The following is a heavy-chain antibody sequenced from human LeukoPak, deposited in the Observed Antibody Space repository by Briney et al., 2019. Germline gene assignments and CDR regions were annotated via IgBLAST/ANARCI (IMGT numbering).Heavy chain of an antibody. CDR2: IYPGDSDT. Sequence: GESLKISCAASGFTFSSYGMSWVRQMPGKGLEWMGIIYPGDSDTRYSPSFQGQVTISADKSISTAFLQWNSLKASDTAMYYCARATVTFDPDFWGQGTLVTVSS. CDR1: GFTFSSYG. CDR3: ARATVTFDPDF. V-gene: IGHV5-51*01. J-gene: IGHJ4*02. D-gene: IGHD4-17*01.